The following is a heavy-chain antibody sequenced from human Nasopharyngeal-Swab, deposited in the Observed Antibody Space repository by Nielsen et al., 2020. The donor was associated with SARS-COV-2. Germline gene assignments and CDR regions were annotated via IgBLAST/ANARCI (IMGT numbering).Heavy chain of an antibody. CDR3: ARWGSSWLFDY. V-gene: IGHV3-11*04. Sequence: GESLKISCAASGFTFSDYYMSWIRQAPGKGLEWVSYISSSGSTIYYADSVKGRFTISRDNAKNSLYLQMNSLRAEDTAVYYCARWGSSWLFDYWGQGTLVTVSS. D-gene: IGHD6-13*01. CDR2: ISSSGSTI. CDR1: GFTFSDYY. J-gene: IGHJ4*02.